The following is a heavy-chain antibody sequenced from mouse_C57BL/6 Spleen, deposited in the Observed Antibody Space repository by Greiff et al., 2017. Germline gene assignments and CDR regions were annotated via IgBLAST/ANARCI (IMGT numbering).Heavy chain of an antibody. J-gene: IGHJ2*01. CDR2: LDPENGDT. CDR1: GFNIKDDY. CDR3: TTGESNYGGDD. D-gene: IGHD2-5*01. V-gene: IGHV14-4*01. Sequence: VQLQQSGAELVRPGASVKLSCTASGFNIKDDYMHWVKQRPEQGLEWIGWLDPENGDTEYASKFQGKATITADTSSNTAYLQLSSLTSEDTAVYYCTTGESNYGGDDWGQGTTLTVAS.